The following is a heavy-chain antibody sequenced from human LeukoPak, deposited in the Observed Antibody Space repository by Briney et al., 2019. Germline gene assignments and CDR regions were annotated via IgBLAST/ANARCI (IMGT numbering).Heavy chain of an antibody. Sequence: PGGSLRLSCAASGFTFSSYAMSWVRQAPGKGLERVSAISGSGGSTYYADSVKGRFTISRDNSKNTLYLQMNSLRAEDTAVYYCAKDSSTYGDYPSPVDYWGQGTLVTVSS. V-gene: IGHV3-23*01. D-gene: IGHD4-17*01. CDR2: ISGSGGST. J-gene: IGHJ4*02. CDR1: GFTFSSYA. CDR3: AKDSSTYGDYPSPVDY.